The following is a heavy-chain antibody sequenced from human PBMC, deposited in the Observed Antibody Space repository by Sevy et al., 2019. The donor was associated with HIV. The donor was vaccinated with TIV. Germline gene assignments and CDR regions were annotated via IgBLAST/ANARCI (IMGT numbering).Heavy chain of an antibody. CDR1: GFTFSSYG. CDR3: ATDANPFYCSRTSCSRYYYYGMDV. Sequence: GGYLRLSCAASGFTFSSYGMHWVRQAPGKGLEWVAVIWYDGSNKYYADSVKGRFTISRYNSKNTLYLQMNSLRAEDTAVYYCATDANPFYCSRTSCSRYYYYGMDVWGQGTTVSVSS. J-gene: IGHJ6*02. CDR2: IWYDGSNK. V-gene: IGHV3-33*04. D-gene: IGHD2-2*01.